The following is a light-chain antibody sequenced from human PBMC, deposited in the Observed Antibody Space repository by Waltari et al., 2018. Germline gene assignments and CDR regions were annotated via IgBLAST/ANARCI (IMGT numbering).Light chain of an antibody. V-gene: IGLV3-25*03. CDR2: KDN. CDR1: TLPRQA. CDR3: QSADRNGVV. J-gene: IGLJ3*02. Sequence: SYKLTQAPSVSVSPGQTARITCSGETLPRQAAYWYQQKPGEAPVMVIFKDNERPSGIPERFSGSSSGTTVTLTISGVQAEDEADYFCQSADRNGVVFGGGTKLTVL.